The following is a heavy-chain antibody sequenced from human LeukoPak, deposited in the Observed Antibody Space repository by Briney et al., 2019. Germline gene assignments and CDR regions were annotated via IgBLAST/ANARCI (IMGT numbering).Heavy chain of an antibody. CDR3: VREARGYHYTCFDY. D-gene: IGHD5-18*01. CDR2: VSSGFHA. V-gene: IGHV3-13*01. J-gene: IGHJ4*02. CDR1: GFTLGSHD. Sequence: PGGSLRLSCTASGFTLGSHDMHWVRQIPGQGLEWVAAVSSGFHAFFADSVQGRFTVSREDARNSLYLQMNGLRAGDTAVYYCVREARGYHYTCFDYWGQGTLVTVSS.